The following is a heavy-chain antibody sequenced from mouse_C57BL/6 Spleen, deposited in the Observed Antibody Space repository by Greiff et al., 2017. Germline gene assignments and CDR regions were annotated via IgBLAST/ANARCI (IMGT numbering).Heavy chain of an antibody. CDR2: ISDGSSYT. CDR1: GFTFSSYA. D-gene: IGHD1-1*01. V-gene: IGHV5-4*01. J-gene: IGHJ4*01. CDR3: ARARYYGSSPHAMDY. Sequence: EVQLVESGGGLVKPGGSLKLSCAASGFTFSSYAMSWVRQTPEKRLEWVATISDGSSYTYYPDNVKGRFTISRDNTKNNLYLQMSHLKSADTAMYYWARARYYGSSPHAMDYWGQGTSVTVSS.